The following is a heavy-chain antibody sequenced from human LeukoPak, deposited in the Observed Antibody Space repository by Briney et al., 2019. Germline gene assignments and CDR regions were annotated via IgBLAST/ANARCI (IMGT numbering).Heavy chain of an antibody. Sequence: GGSLRLSCAASGFTFSSYGMNWVRQAPGKGLEWVSYISSSGSTIYYADSVKGRFTISRDNAKNSLYLQMNSLRAEDTAVYYCARYPHLSSGYFDYWGQGTLVTISS. V-gene: IGHV3-48*03. D-gene: IGHD6-19*01. J-gene: IGHJ4*02. CDR3: ARYPHLSSGYFDY. CDR1: GFTFSSYG. CDR2: ISSSGSTI.